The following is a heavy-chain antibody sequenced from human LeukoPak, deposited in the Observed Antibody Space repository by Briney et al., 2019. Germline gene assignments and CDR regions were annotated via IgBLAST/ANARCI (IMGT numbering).Heavy chain of an antibody. D-gene: IGHD3-22*01. CDR2: ISAYNGNT. CDR1: GYTFTSYG. J-gene: IGHJ6*03. V-gene: IGHV1-18*01. CDR3: AKGSSGLNYYYYYYMDV. Sequence: ASVKVSCKASGYTFTSYGISWVRQAPGQGLEWMGWISAYNGNTNYAQKLQGRVTMTTDTSTSTAYMELRSLRSDDTAVYYCAKGSSGLNYYYYYYMDVWGKGTTVTISS.